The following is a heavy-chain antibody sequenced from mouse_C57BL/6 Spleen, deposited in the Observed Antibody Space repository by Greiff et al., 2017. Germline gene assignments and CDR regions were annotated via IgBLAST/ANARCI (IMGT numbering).Heavy chain of an antibody. CDR3: ARSGVITTVVANYYAMDC. V-gene: IGHV1-77*01. Sequence: VQLQQSGAELVKPGASVKISCKASGYTFTDYYINWVKQRPGQGLEWIGKIGPGSGSTYYNEKFKGKATLTADKSSRTAYMQLSSLPSEDSAVYFCARSGVITTVVANYYAMDCWGQGTSVTVSS. CDR2: IGPGSGST. J-gene: IGHJ4*01. CDR1: GYTFTDYY. D-gene: IGHD1-1*01.